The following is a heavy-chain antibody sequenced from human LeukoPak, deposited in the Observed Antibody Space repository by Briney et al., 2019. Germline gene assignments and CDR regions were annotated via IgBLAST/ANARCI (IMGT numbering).Heavy chain of an antibody. CDR3: ARTHCSGGSCYSAWFDP. CDR2: IIPISGTA. V-gene: IGHV1-69*13. J-gene: IGHJ5*02. D-gene: IGHD2-15*01. Sequence: SVKVSCKASGGTFSSYAISWVRQAPGQGLEWMGGIIPISGTANYAQKFQGRVTITADESTSTAYMELSSLRSEGTAVYYCARTHCSGGSCYSAWFDPWGQGTLVTVSS. CDR1: GGTFSSYA.